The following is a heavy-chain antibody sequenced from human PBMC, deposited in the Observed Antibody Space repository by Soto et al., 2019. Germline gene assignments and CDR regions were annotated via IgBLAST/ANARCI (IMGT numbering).Heavy chain of an antibody. CDR3: ARRLPRSYSSSWYRGYFDY. Sequence: SETLSLTCAVYGGSFSGYYWSWIRQPPGKGLEWIGEINHSGSTNYNPSLKSRVTISVDTSKNQFSLKLSSVTAADTAVYYCARRLPRSYSSSWYRGYFDYWGQGTLVTVSS. D-gene: IGHD6-13*01. J-gene: IGHJ4*02. V-gene: IGHV4-34*01. CDR2: INHSGST. CDR1: GGSFSGYY.